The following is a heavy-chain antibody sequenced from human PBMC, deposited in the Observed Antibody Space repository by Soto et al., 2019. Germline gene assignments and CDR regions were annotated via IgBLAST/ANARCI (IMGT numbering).Heavy chain of an antibody. Sequence: QLQLQESGPGLVKPSETLSLTCTVSGGSISSSSYYWGWIRQPPGKGLAWIGSIDYSGRTYYNPSLKSRGTLSLETSKNQFSLKLSSVTAADTAVYYCALAVAGTADAFDIWGQGTMVTVSS. CDR2: IDYSGRT. CDR3: ALAVAGTADAFDI. J-gene: IGHJ3*02. V-gene: IGHV4-39*01. D-gene: IGHD6-19*01. CDR1: GGSISSSSYY.